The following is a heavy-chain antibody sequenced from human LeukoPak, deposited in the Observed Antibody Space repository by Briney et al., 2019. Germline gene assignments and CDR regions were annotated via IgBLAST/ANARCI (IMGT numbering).Heavy chain of an antibody. D-gene: IGHD5-24*01. V-gene: IGHV3-7*04. Sequence: GGSLRLSCVASGFPFSSYWMTWVRQAPGKGLEWVANIKQDGSKKSYVDSVKGRFTISRDNAKNSLYLQMNSLRAEDTAIYYCARAGYIDAVIHYWGQGPLVTVSS. J-gene: IGHJ4*02. CDR1: GFPFSSYW. CDR2: IKQDGSKK. CDR3: ARAGYIDAVIHY.